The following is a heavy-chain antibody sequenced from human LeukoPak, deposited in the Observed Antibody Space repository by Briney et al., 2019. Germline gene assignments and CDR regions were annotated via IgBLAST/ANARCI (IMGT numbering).Heavy chain of an antibody. CDR2: MDPNSGNT. D-gene: IGHD3-10*01. CDR3: ARGFAVRGVIITYYYYYYMDV. J-gene: IGHJ6*03. CDR1: GYTFTSYD. Sequence: ASVKVSCKASGYTFTSYDINWVRQATGQGLEWMGWMDPNSGNTGYAQKFQGRVTITRNTSISTAYMELSSLRSENTAVYYCARGFAVRGVIITYYYYYYMDVWGKGTTVTVSS. V-gene: IGHV1-8*03.